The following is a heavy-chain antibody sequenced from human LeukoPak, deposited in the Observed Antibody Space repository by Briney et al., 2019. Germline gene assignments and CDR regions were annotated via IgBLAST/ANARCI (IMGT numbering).Heavy chain of an antibody. CDR3: ARVRAVADPFDY. Sequence: ASVKVSCKASGYTFTSYDINWVRQATGQGLEWMGWMNPNSGNTGYAQKFQGRVTMTRNTSISTAYMELSSLRSEDTAVYYCARVRAVADPFDYWDQGTLVTVSS. D-gene: IGHD6-19*01. CDR1: GYTFTSYD. CDR2: MNPNSGNT. J-gene: IGHJ4*02. V-gene: IGHV1-8*01.